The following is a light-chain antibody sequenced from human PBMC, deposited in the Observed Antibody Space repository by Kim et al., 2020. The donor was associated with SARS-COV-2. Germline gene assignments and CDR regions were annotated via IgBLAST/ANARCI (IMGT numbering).Light chain of an antibody. CDR1: QSITNY. CDR2: AAS. Sequence: MTQSPSSLSASVGDRVTITCRASQSITNYLNWYQQKPGKAPKVLIYAASTLQSGVPSRFSGSGSGTDFTLTISSLQPDDFATYYCQQSYTMPRTFGPGTKVDIK. J-gene: IGKJ1*01. V-gene: IGKV1-39*01. CDR3: QQSYTMPRT.